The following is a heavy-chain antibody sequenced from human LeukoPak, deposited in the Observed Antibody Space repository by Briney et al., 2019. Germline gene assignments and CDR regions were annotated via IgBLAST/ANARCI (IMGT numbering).Heavy chain of an antibody. CDR3: AKDRARITMIVVVTNFDY. J-gene: IGHJ4*02. CDR2: ISGSGGST. Sequence: GGSLRLACAASGFTFSSYAMSWVRQAPGKGLEWVSAISGSGGSTYYADSVKGRFTISRDNSKNTLYLQMNSLRAEDTAVYYCAKDRARITMIVVVTNFDYWGQGTLVTVSS. V-gene: IGHV3-23*01. CDR1: GFTFSSYA. D-gene: IGHD3-22*01.